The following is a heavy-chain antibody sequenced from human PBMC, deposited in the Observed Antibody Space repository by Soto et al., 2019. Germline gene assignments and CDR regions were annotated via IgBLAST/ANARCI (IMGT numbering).Heavy chain of an antibody. Sequence: QVQLVESGGGVVQPGGSLRLSCAASGFTFSSCGMHWVRQAPGKGLEWVAVISYDGSRQYYEDSVKGRFTISRDNSKNMVYLQMSSLRAEDTSIYYCAKDGDLWRFDSWLDPWGQGILVTVSS. CDR3: AKDGDLWRFDSWLDP. CDR2: ISYDGSRQ. D-gene: IGHD3-3*01. J-gene: IGHJ5*02. V-gene: IGHV3-30*18. CDR1: GFTFSSCG.